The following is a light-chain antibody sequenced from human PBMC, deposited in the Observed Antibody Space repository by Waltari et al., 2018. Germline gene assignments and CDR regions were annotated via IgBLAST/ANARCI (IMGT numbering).Light chain of an antibody. J-gene: IGKJ1*01. Sequence: EIVLTQSPATLPLSPGERATLSCRASQIVSTYLAWYQQKPGQVPRLLIYGASNRATGIPARFSGSGSGTDFTLTISSLEPEDFAVYYCQQRISWLGWTFGQGTKVEIK. CDR2: GAS. V-gene: IGKV3-11*01. CDR3: QQRISWLGWT. CDR1: QIVSTY.